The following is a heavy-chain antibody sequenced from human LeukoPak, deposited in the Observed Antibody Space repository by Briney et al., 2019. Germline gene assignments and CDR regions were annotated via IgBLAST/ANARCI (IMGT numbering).Heavy chain of an antibody. J-gene: IGHJ4*02. CDR1: GGSISSYY. D-gene: IGHD6-13*01. CDR2: IYYSGST. Sequence: PSETLSLTCTVSGGSISSYYWSWIRQPPGKGLEWIGYIYYSGSTNYNPSLKSRVTISVDTSKNQFSLKLSSVTAADTAVYYCARARGIAAAGNQLGLGYWGQGTLVTVSS. CDR3: ARARGIAAAGNQLGLGY. V-gene: IGHV4-59*01.